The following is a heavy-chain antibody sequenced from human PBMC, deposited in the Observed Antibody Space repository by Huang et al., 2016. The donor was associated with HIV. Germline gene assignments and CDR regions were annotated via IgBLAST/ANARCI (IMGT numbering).Heavy chain of an antibody. CDR2: ISGYDGDT. D-gene: IGHD3-22*01. Sequence: QVQLVQSGAEVKKPGASVKVSCKASGYTFTNYGFSWVRPAPGQGLEWLGWISGYDGDTIYAQKLQGRVTMTTDKSTITAYMELTSLRSDDTAVYYCARDVYDSNAYLIDYWGQGTLVIVSS. V-gene: IGHV1-18*01. CDR1: GYTFTNYG. J-gene: IGHJ4*02. CDR3: ARDVYDSNAYLIDY.